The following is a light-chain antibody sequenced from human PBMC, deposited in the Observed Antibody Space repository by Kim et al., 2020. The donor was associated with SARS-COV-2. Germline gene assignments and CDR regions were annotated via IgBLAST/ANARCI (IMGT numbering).Light chain of an antibody. CDR2: GKN. CDR1: SLRSYY. J-gene: IGLJ1*01. Sequence: SSELTQDPAVSVTLGQTVRITCQGDSLRSYYTSWYQQKPGQAPMLVIHGKNNRPSGIPDRFSGSLSGNTASLIITGAQAEDEADYYCNSRDISGKHFCVFGTGTKVTVL. V-gene: IGLV3-19*01. CDR3: NSRDISGKHFCV.